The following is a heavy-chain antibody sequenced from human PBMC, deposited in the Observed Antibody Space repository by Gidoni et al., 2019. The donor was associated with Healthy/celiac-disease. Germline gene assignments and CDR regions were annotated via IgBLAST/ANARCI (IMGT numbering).Heavy chain of an antibody. CDR1: GFTFSSSA. CDR3: VKDMGYGVVVTATLFDY. V-gene: IGHV3-64D*06. CDR2: ISSNGGST. D-gene: IGHD2-21*02. Sequence: EVQLVESGGGLVQPGGSLRLSCSASGFTFSSSAMHWVRQAPGKGLEYVSAISSNGGSTYYADSVKGRFTISRDNSKNTLYLQMSSLRAEDTAVYYCVKDMGYGVVVTATLFDYWGQGTLVTVSS. J-gene: IGHJ4*02.